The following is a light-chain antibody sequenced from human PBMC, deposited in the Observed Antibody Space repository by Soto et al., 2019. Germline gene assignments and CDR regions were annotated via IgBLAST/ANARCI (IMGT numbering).Light chain of an antibody. CDR2: EVS. J-gene: IGLJ2*01. Sequence: QSVLTQPPSASGSPGQSVTITCSGTSSEVGEENYVSWYQQHPGKVPKLILYEVSKRPSGVPDRFSGSRSGNTASLTVSGLQAEDEADYYCSSFAGSPVVFGGGTKLTVL. CDR3: SSFAGSPVV. V-gene: IGLV2-8*01. CDR1: SSEVGEENY.